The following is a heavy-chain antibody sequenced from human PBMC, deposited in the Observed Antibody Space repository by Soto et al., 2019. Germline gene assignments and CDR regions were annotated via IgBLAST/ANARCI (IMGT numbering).Heavy chain of an antibody. Sequence: SETLSLTCTVSGGSISTYYWSWVRQSPGKGLEWIGYIFYSDNTNYNPSLKSRVTISVDTSKNQFSLRAEDTAVYYCARDPAVWAYCGGDCSSGWGQGTLVTVSS. D-gene: IGHD2-21*02. CDR2: IFYSDNT. V-gene: IGHV4-59*01. CDR1: GGSISTYY. CDR3: ARDPAVWAYCGGDCSSG. J-gene: IGHJ4*02.